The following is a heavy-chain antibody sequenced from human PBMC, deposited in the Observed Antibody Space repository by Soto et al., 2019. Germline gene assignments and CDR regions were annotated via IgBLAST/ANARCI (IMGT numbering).Heavy chain of an antibody. J-gene: IGHJ4*02. CDR1: GYTFTSYY. CDR2: INPSGGST. D-gene: IGHD6-13*01. Sequence: ASVKVSCKASGYTFTSYYMHWVRQAPGQGLEWMGIINPSGGSTSYAQKFQGRVTMTRDTSTSTVYMELSSLRSEDTAVYYCARTTQSSWYHHYFDYWGQGTLVTVSS. CDR3: ARTTQSSWYHHYFDY. V-gene: IGHV1-46*01.